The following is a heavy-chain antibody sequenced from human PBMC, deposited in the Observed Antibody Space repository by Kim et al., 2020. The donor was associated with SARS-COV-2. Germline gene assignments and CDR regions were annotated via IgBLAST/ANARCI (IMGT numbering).Heavy chain of an antibody. V-gene: IGHV3-21*01. CDR1: GFTFSSYS. D-gene: IGHD3-10*01. CDR3: ARNGTWLLPTTTYYYGSGSHRYYYYYGMGV. CDR2: ISSSSSYI. Sequence: RGSLRLSCAASGFTFSSYSMNWVRQAPGKGLEWVSSISSSSSYIYYADSVKGRFTISRDNAKNSLYLQMNSLRAEDTAVYYCARNGTWLLPTTTYYYGSGSHRYYYYYGMGVWGQGTTVTVSS. J-gene: IGHJ6*02.